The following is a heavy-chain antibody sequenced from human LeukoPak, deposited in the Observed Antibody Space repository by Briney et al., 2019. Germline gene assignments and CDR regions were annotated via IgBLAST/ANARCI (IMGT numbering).Heavy chain of an antibody. CDR1: GYSFSNYW. CDR3: ARLYDILTSNSFDP. V-gene: IGHV5-51*01. CDR2: IYPGDSDT. D-gene: IGHD3-9*01. Sequence: GESLKISCKGSGYSFSNYWIGWVRQMPGKGLEWMGIIYPGDSDTRYSPSFQGQVTISADKSISTAYVQWSSLKASDTAMYYCARLYDILTSNSFDPWGQGTLVTVSS. J-gene: IGHJ5*02.